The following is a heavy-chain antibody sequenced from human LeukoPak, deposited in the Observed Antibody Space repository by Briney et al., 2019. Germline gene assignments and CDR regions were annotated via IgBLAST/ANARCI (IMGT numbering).Heavy chain of an antibody. D-gene: IGHD4-17*01. J-gene: IGHJ3*02. CDR1: GFTFSDYE. Sequence: GGSLRLSCGGSGFTFSDYEMNWVRQTPGKGLEWVSYISSGSLYYADSVTGRFTISRDNAKNSLYLHMNSLRAEDTAVYYCAINPDYGDYIDAFHIWGQGTMVTVSS. CDR3: AINPDYGDYIDAFHI. CDR2: ISSGSL. V-gene: IGHV3-48*03.